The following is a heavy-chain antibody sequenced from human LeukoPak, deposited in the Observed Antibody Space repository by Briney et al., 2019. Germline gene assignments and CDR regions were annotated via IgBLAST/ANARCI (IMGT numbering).Heavy chain of an antibody. V-gene: IGHV3-23*01. J-gene: IGHJ4*02. Sequence: HPGGSLRLSCAASGYTFSSYAMSWVRQAPGKGLEWVSAISGSGGSTYYADSVKGRFTISRDNSKNTLYLQMNSLRAEDTAVYYCAKGGIRITMIDWGQGTLVTVSS. D-gene: IGHD3-22*01. CDR2: ISGSGGST. CDR3: AKGGIRITMID. CDR1: GYTFSSYA.